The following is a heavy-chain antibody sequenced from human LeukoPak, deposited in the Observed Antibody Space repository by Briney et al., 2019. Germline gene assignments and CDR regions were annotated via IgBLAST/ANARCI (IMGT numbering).Heavy chain of an antibody. J-gene: IGHJ5*02. CDR1: GYTITSYD. CDR3: ARSPISSLLWFGELHMEGVNWFDP. CDR2: MNPNSGNT. Sequence: ASVKVSCKASGYTITSYDINWVRQATGQGLEWMGWMNPNSGNTGYAQKFQGRVTITRNTSISTAYMELSSLRSEDTAVYYCARSPISSLLWFGELHMEGVNWFDPWGQGTLVTVSS. D-gene: IGHD3-10*01. V-gene: IGHV1-8*03.